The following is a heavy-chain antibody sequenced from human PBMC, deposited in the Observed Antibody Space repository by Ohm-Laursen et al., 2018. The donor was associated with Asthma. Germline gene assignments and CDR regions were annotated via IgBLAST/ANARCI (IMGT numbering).Heavy chain of an antibody. D-gene: IGHD1-26*01. CDR3: SKVVVPGAKDGFDI. Sequence: GSLRLSCTASGFTFSDYYMSWIRQAPGKGLEWVSYISSSSYTNYEDSGKGRFTASRNNSKNTMYLQIISVRTEDTAGYFCSKVVVPGAKDGFDIWGQGTMVTVSS. J-gene: IGHJ3*02. CDR1: GFTFSDYY. V-gene: IGHV3-11*06. CDR2: ISSSSYT.